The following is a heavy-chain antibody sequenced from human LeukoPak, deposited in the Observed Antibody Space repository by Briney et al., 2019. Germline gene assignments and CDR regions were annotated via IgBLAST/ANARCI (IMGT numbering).Heavy chain of an antibody. CDR3: ARTRTSSSDYFDY. CDR1: GGSISSGGYY. V-gene: IGHV4-31*03. J-gene: IGHJ4*02. CDR2: IYYSGST. D-gene: IGHD2-2*01. Sequence: SETLSLTCTVSGGSISSGGYYWSWIRQHPGKGLEWIGYIYYSGSTYYNPSLKSRVIISVDTSKNQFSLKLSSVTAADTAVYYCARTRTSSSDYFDYWGQGTLVTVSS.